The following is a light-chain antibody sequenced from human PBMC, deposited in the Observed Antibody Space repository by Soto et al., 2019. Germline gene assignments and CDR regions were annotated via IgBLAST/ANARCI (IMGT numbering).Light chain of an antibody. CDR1: QSVSSN. CDR3: QQYNNWPRAFT. Sequence: EIVMTQSPTTLSVSPGERATLSCRASQSVSSNLAWYQQKPGQAPRLLIYGASTRATGIPARFSGSGSGTEFTLTISSLQSEDCAVYYCQQYNNWPRAFTFGHGTKVDIK. CDR2: GAS. J-gene: IGKJ3*01. V-gene: IGKV3-15*01.